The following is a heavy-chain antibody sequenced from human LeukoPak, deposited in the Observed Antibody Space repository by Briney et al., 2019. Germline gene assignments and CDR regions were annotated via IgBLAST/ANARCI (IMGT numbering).Heavy chain of an antibody. CDR3: ARDASGSYLFDY. CDR2: INPSADSI. V-gene: IGHV1-46*01. CDR1: GYTFTTYY. J-gene: IGHJ4*02. Sequence: ASVKVSCKASGYTFTTYYMHWVRQAPGQGLEWMGVINPSADSISYAQKFQGRVTLTSDMSTSTVYMELSSLRSEDTAVYYCARDASGSYLFDYWGQGTLVTVSP. D-gene: IGHD1-26*01.